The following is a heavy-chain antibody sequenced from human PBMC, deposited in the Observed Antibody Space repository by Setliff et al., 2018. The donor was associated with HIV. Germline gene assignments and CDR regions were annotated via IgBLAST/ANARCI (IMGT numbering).Heavy chain of an antibody. D-gene: IGHD1-26*01. CDR3: ARDQAVGATNYYYGMDV. V-gene: IGHV7-4-1*02. Sequence: ASVKVSCKASGYTFTTYGMNWVRQAPGQGLEWMGWINTDTGNPTYAQGFTGRFVFSLDTSVSTAYLQISSLKAEDTAVYYCARDQAVGATNYYYGMDVWGQGTTVTVSS. CDR2: INTDTGNP. CDR1: GYTFTTYG. J-gene: IGHJ6*02.